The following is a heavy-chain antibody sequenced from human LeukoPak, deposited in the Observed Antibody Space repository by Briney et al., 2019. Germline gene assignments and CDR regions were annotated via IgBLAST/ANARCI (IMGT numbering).Heavy chain of an antibody. CDR1: EFTFSSHG. CDR2: ISYDGTNK. Sequence: GRSLRLSCAASEFTFSSHGMHWVRQAPGKGLEWVAVISYDGTNKYYADSVKGRFTISRDNSKNTLYLQMNSLRAEDTAVYYCAKEGDKSYYFYFQHWGQGTLVTVSS. J-gene: IGHJ1*01. CDR3: AKEGDKSYYFYFQH. D-gene: IGHD1-26*01. V-gene: IGHV3-30*18.